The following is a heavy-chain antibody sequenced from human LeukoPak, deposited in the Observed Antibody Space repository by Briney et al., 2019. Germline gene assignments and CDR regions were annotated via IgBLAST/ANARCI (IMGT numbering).Heavy chain of an antibody. J-gene: IGHJ4*02. V-gene: IGHV3-30*02. CDR3: AKDGGEVRDLPIDY. CDR1: GFTFSSYG. D-gene: IGHD3-10*01. Sequence: PGGSLRLSCAASGFTFSSYGMHWVRQAPGKGLEWVAFIRYDGSNKYYADSVKGRFTISRDNSKNTLYLQMNSLRAEDTAVYYCAKDGGEVRDLPIDYWGQGTLVTVSS. CDR2: IRYDGSNK.